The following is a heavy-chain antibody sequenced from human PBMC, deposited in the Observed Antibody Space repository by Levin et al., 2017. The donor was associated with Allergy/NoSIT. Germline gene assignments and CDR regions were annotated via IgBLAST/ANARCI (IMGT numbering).Heavy chain of an antibody. V-gene: IGHV4-61*01. CDR2: VFHSGTT. D-gene: IGHD3-10*01. CDR1: GGSMNSGSYY. Sequence: SQTLSLTCTVSGGSMNSGSYYWSWIRQPPGKGLEWIGFVFHSGTTAYNPSLRGRVAMSVDTSRNQFSLNLTSVTAADTALYYCAREYPSGSGSFDYWGQGTLVTVPS. J-gene: IGHJ4*02. CDR3: AREYPSGSGSFDY.